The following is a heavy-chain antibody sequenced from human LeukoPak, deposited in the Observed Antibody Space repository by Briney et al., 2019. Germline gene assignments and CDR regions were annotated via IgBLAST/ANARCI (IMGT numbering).Heavy chain of an antibody. Sequence: TGGSLRLSCAASGFTFSSYSMNRVRQAPGKGLEWVSYISSSSSTIYYADSVKGRFTISRDNAKNSLYLQMNSLRDEDTAVYYCAGDTGPDFWSGYYPYYFDYWGQGTLVTVSS. CDR3: AGDTGPDFWSGYYPYYFDY. V-gene: IGHV3-48*02. J-gene: IGHJ4*02. CDR2: ISSSSSTI. CDR1: GFTFSSYS. D-gene: IGHD3-3*01.